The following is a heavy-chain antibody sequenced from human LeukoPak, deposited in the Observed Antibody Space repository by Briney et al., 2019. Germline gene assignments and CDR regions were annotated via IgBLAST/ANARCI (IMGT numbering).Heavy chain of an antibody. CDR1: GFNFYNEY. CDR3: ARDHPGEHNAFDI. J-gene: IGHJ3*02. V-gene: IGHV3-74*01. CDR2: ITTDGST. D-gene: IGHD7-27*01. Sequence: GGSLRLSCVATGFNFYNEYMHWVRQAPGKGLVWVSRITTDGSTTYADSVRGRFTISRDNAKNTLYLQMNSLRAEDTAVYYCARDHPGEHNAFDIWGQGTMISVSS.